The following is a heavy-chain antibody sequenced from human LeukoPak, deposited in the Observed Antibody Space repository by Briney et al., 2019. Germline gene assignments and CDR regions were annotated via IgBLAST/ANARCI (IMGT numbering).Heavy chain of an antibody. J-gene: IGHJ4*02. Sequence: PGGSLRLSCAASGFTFNSYGMHWVRQAPGKGLEWVAFIRYDGSNKYYADSVKGRFTISRDNSKNTLYLQMNSLRAEDTAVYYCASARAARIGYWSWGQGTLVTVSS. D-gene: IGHD2-15*01. CDR3: ASARAARIGYWS. CDR1: GFTFNSYG. V-gene: IGHV3-30*02. CDR2: IRYDGSNK.